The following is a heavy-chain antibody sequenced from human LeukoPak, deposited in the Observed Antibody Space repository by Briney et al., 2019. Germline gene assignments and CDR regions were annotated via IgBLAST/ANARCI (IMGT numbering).Heavy chain of an antibody. CDR1: GGSISSSYW. CDR2: TYHSGST. CDR3: ARIAVALDFDP. D-gene: IGHD6-19*01. J-gene: IGHJ5*02. V-gene: IGHV4-4*02. Sequence: SETLSLTCAVSGGSISSSYWWSWVRQPPGKGLEWIGETYHSGSTNYNPSLKSRVTISVDKSKNQFSLKLSSVIAADTAVYYCARIAVALDFDPWGQGTLVTVSS.